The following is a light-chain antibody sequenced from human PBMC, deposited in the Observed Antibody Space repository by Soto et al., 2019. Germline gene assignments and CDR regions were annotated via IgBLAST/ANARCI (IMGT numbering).Light chain of an antibody. CDR2: DVN. J-gene: IGLJ2*01. CDR3: CSYAGDYTLA. Sequence: QSVLTQPRSVSESPGQSVTISCTGSSSDVGGYNDVYWYQHHPGKAPKLMIYDVNKQPSGVPDRVDGTKSGNAASLTISGLRAEDEGDYYCCSYAGDYTLAFGGGTKLTVL. CDR1: SSDVGGYND. V-gene: IGLV2-11*01.